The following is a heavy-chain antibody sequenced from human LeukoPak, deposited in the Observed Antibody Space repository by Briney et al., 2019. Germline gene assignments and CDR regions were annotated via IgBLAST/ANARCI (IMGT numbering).Heavy chain of an antibody. CDR2: IYYSGST. J-gene: IGHJ3*02. D-gene: IGHD1-26*01. Sequence: SETLSLTCTVSGGSISSGDYYWSWIRQPPGKGLEWIGYIYYSGSTYYNPSLKSRVTISVDTSKNQFSLKLSSVTAADTAVYYCAKGSVVGATRSSYAFDIWGQGTVVTISS. CDR3: AKGSVVGATRSSYAFDI. CDR1: GGSISSGDYY. V-gene: IGHV4-30-4*01.